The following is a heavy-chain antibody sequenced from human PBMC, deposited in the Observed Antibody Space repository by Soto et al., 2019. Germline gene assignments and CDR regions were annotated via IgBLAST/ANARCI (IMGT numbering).Heavy chain of an antibody. J-gene: IGHJ6*02. CDR2: IIPIFGTA. Sequence: SVKFSCKASGGTFSSYAISWVRQAPGQGLEWMGGIIPIFGTANYAQKFQGRVTITADESTSTAYMKLSSLRSEDTAVYYCARDGSTVTALNYHYYYGMDVWGQGTTVTVSS. D-gene: IGHD4-17*01. V-gene: IGHV1-69*13. CDR1: GGTFSSYA. CDR3: ARDGSTVTALNYHYYYGMDV.